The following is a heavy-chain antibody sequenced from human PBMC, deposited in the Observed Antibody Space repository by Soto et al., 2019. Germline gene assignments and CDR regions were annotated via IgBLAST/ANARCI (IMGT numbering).Heavy chain of an antibody. J-gene: IGHJ4*02. CDR2: ISGSGGST. V-gene: IGHV3-23*01. CDR1: GFTFSSYA. CDR3: AKDPRRRGNYFDY. Sequence: GGSLRLSCAASGFTFSSYAMSWVRQAPGKGLEWASAISGSGGSTYYADSVKGRFTISRDNSKNTLYLQMNSLRAEDTAVYYCAKDPRRRGNYFDYWGQGTLVTVSS.